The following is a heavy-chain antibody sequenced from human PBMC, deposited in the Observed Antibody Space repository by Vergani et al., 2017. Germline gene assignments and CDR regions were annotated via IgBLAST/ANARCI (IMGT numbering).Heavy chain of an antibody. J-gene: IGHJ6*02. D-gene: IGHD1-26*01. Sequence: QVQLVQSGAEVKKPGASVKVSCKASGYTFTSYAMHWVRQAPGQRLEWMGWINAGNGNTKYSQKFQGRVTITRDTSASTAYMELSSLRSEDTAVYYCARVGGSIRGCYYYYGMDVWGQGTTVTVSS. V-gene: IGHV1-3*01. CDR1: GYTFTSYA. CDR3: ARVGGSIRGCYYYYGMDV. CDR2: INAGNGNT.